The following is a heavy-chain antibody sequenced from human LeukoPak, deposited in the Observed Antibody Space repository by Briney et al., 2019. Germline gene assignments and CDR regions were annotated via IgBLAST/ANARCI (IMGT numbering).Heavy chain of an antibody. D-gene: IGHD4-11*01. Sequence: GGSLRLSCAASGFTFTSYWMSWVRQAPGKGLEWVAHIKSDGSDKYYVDSVKGRFTIFRDNAKNSLYPPMNSLRAEDTAIYYCARNSRYSFDIWGQGTMVTVSS. V-gene: IGHV3-7*01. CDR3: ARNSRYSFDI. CDR2: IKSDGSDK. CDR1: GFTFTSYW. J-gene: IGHJ3*02.